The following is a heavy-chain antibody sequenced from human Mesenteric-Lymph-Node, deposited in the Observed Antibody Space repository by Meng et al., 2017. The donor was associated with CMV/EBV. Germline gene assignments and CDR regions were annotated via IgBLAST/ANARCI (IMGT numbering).Heavy chain of an antibody. Sequence: SYAISWMRQAHGQGLEWMGGIIPIFGTANYAQKFQGRVTITADKSTSTDYMELSSLRSEDTAVYYCARTVRLGYCSSTSCYLNYFDYWGQGTLVTVSS. CDR1: SYA. J-gene: IGHJ4*02. V-gene: IGHV1-69*06. CDR3: ARTVRLGYCSSTSCYLNYFDY. CDR2: IIPIFGTA. D-gene: IGHD2-2*01.